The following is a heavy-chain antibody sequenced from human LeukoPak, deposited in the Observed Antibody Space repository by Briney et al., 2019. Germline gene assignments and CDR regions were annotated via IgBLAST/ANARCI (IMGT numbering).Heavy chain of an antibody. V-gene: IGHV4-4*07. J-gene: IGHJ4*02. Sequence: SETLSLTCAASGGSISSYYWSWIRQPAGKGLEWIGRIYTSGSTNYNPSLKSRVTMSVDTSKNQFSLQLSSVTAADTAVYYCTLIRTYGDYDYWGQGTLVTVSS. CDR1: GGSISSYY. CDR2: IYTSGST. D-gene: IGHD4-17*01. CDR3: TLIRTYGDYDY.